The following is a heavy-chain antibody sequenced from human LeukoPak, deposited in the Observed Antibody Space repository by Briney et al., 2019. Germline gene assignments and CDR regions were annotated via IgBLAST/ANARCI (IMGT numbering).Heavy chain of an antibody. D-gene: IGHD3-9*01. Sequence: GGSLRLSCAASGFTFSSYGMHWVRQAPGKGLEWVSAISGSGGSTYYADSVKGRFTISRDNSKNTLYLQMNSLRAEDTAVYYCAKDRNDILTGYLIFDYWGQGTLVTVSS. CDR2: ISGSGGST. CDR3: AKDRNDILTGYLIFDY. CDR1: GFTFSSYG. V-gene: IGHV3-23*01. J-gene: IGHJ4*02.